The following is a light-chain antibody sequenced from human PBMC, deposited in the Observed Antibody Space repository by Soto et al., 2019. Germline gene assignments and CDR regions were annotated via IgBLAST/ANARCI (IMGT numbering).Light chain of an antibody. CDR2: GAS. CDR3: QQYYTWPLT. V-gene: IGKV3-15*01. J-gene: IGKJ5*01. CDR1: QSVSSN. Sequence: EIVMTQSPATLPVSPGERATLSCRASQSVSSNLAWYQQKPGQAPRLLIYGASSRATGIPVRFSGSGSGTEFTLTISSLQSEDFAVYYCQQYYTWPLTFGQGTRLEIK.